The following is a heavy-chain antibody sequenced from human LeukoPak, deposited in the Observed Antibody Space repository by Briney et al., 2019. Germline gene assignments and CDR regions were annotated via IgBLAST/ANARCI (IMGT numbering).Heavy chain of an antibody. V-gene: IGHV4-4*09. Sequence: SETLSLTCTVSGGSISSYYWSWIRQPPGKGLEWIGYIYTSGSTNYNPSLKSRVTISVDTSKNQFSLKLSSVTAADTAVYYCARQGGYSNYLWFDPWGQGTLVTVSS. CDR1: GGSISSYY. CDR3: ARQGGYSNYLWFDP. D-gene: IGHD4-11*01. J-gene: IGHJ5*02. CDR2: IYTSGST.